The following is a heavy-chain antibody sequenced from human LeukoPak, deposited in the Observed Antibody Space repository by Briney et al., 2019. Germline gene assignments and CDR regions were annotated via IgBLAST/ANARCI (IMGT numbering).Heavy chain of an antibody. Sequence: GGSLRLSCAASGFTFSLYVMNWVRQAPGKGLEWVSYINSDSDDIHYADSVKGRFTISRDIAKNSLYLQMNSLRAEDTAAYYYXXXXXXXXXXDYWGQGTLVTVSS. V-gene: IGHV3-21*05. CDR3: XXXXXXXXXXDY. CDR2: INSDSDDI. J-gene: IGHJ4*02. CDR1: GFTFSLYV.